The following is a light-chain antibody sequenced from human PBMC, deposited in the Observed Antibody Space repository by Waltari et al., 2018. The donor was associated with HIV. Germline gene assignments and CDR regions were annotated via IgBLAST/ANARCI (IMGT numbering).Light chain of an antibody. Sequence: QSVLTQPPSASGTPRQRVTIPWFGSSPNSGANPLNLSQPLPGTAPKLLIYDTRQRPAGVPARFSGAKSGTSASLAISGLQSEDEADYYCAAWDDSLNGYWVFGGGTTLTVL. CDR1: SPNSGANP. J-gene: IGLJ3*02. CDR3: AAWDDSLNGYWV. CDR2: DTR. V-gene: IGLV1-44*01.